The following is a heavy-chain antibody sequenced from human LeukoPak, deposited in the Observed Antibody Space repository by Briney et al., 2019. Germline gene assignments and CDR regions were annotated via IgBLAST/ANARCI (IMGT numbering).Heavy chain of an antibody. Sequence: GGSLRLSCAASGFTFSSYGMHWVRQAPGKGPEWVAVTWYDGSNKYYADSVKGRFTISRDNSKNTLYLQMNSLRAEDTAVYYCARAYSGDDYYYYYYGMGVWGQGTTVTVSS. CDR3: ARAYSGDDYYYYYYGMGV. V-gene: IGHV3-33*01. CDR2: TWYDGSNK. CDR1: GFTFSSYG. D-gene: IGHD5-12*01. J-gene: IGHJ6*02.